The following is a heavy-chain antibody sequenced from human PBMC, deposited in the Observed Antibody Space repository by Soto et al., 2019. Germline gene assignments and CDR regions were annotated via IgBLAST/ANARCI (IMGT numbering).Heavy chain of an antibody. CDR3: ARSVDYGDYHGGFDY. J-gene: IGHJ4*02. CDR1: GGSLSGSF. CDR2: INHSGST. Sequence: PSETLSLTCGVYGGSLSGSFWTWIRQPPGKGLEWIGEINHSGSTNYNPALKSRVTISVDTSKNQFSLKLSSVTAADTAVYYCARSVDYGDYHGGFDYWGQGTLVTVSS. D-gene: IGHD4-17*01. V-gene: IGHV4-34*01.